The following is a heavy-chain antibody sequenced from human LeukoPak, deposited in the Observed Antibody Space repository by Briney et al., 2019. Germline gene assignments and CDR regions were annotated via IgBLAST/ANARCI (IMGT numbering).Heavy chain of an antibody. V-gene: IGHV4-34*12. CDR1: GGSFSDHY. CDR2: IIQSGRI. CDR3: ARETTIVGATYNWFDP. Sequence: SETLSLTCAVYGGSFSDHYWIWIRQPPGKGLEYIGEIIQSGRINFNPSLKSRVTISLDASKNQFSLKLSSVTAADTAVYYCARETTIVGATYNWFDPWGQGTLVTVSS. J-gene: IGHJ5*02. D-gene: IGHD1-26*01.